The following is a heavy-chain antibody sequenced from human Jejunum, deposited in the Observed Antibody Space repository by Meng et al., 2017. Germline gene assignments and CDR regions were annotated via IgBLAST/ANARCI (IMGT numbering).Heavy chain of an antibody. CDR2: MTYSGTA. V-gene: IGHV4-39*07. CDR1: GGSFSSSSYH. Sequence: LQLQESGPGLVKPSETLSLTCSVSGGSFSSSSYHWAWIRQSAGKGLEWIGSMTYSGTAYYNPSLKSRVTMSGDTPKNQFSLRLTSVTAADTAVYYCARVELGLALDYWGQGALVTVSS. CDR3: ARVELGLALDY. D-gene: IGHD1-7*01. J-gene: IGHJ4*02.